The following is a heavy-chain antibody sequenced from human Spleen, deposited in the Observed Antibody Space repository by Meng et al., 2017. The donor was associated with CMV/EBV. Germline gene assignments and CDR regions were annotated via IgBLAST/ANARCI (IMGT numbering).Heavy chain of an antibody. CDR1: YA. Sequence: YAITWVRQAHGQGLEWIGWISAYNGDTNYAQRFQGRVTMTTDTSMTTAYMELRSLRSDDTAIYYCARDVTPSYTVLTPADYSNCFDPWGQGTLVTVSS. CDR2: ISAYNGDT. V-gene: IGHV1-18*01. CDR3: ARDVTPSYTVLTPADYSNCFDP. J-gene: IGHJ5*02. D-gene: IGHD2-2*01.